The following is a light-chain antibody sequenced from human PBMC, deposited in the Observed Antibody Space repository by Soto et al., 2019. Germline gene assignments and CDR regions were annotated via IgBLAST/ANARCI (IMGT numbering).Light chain of an antibody. CDR2: DVI. CDR1: NTDVGTYNY. CDR3: CSYAGSYTLV. V-gene: IGLV2-11*01. J-gene: IGLJ3*02. Sequence: QSALTQPRSVSESPGQSVTISCTGTNTDVGTYNYVSWYQQHPGKAPKLMIFDVIKRPSGVPDRFSGSKSGNTASLTISGLQAEDEADYYCCSYAGSYTLVFGGGTKLTVL.